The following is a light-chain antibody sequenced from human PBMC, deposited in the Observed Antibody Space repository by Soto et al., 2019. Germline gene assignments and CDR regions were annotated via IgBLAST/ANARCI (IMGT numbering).Light chain of an antibody. CDR3: CSYAGSGSYV. V-gene: IGLV2-23*01. Sequence: QSVLTQPASVSGSPGQSITISCTGTSSDVGGYNYVSWYQQHPGKAPKLMIYEGSKRPSGVSNRFSGSKSGNTASLTISGLQAEDEADYSCCSYAGSGSYVFGTGTKVTVL. J-gene: IGLJ1*01. CDR1: SSDVGGYNY. CDR2: EGS.